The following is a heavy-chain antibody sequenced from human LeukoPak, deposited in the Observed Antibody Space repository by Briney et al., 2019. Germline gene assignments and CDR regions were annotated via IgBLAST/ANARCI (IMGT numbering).Heavy chain of an antibody. CDR2: IYSGGST. V-gene: IGHV3-66*01. CDR1: EFSVGSNY. J-gene: IGHJ4*02. Sequence: GGSLRLSCAASEFSVGSNYMTWVRQAPGKGLEWVSLIYSGGSTYYADSVKGRFTISRDNSKNTLYLQMNSLGAEDTAVYYCAKAIYYDPMGGIDYWGQGTLVTVSS. CDR3: AKAIYYDPMGGIDY. D-gene: IGHD3-3*01.